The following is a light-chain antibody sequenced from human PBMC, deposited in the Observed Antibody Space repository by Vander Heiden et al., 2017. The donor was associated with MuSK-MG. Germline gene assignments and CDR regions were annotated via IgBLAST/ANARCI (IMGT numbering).Light chain of an antibody. CDR3: QSYDSSLSASV. Sequence: QSVLTQPPSVSGAPGQRVTISCTGTNSNIGAGYDVHCYQQVPGKAPKLLLFQNADRPSGVPDRFSGSNSGTSASLAITGLQAEDEADYYCQSYDSSLSASVFGTGTKATVL. CDR2: QNA. V-gene: IGLV1-40*01. CDR1: NSNIGAGYD. J-gene: IGLJ1*01.